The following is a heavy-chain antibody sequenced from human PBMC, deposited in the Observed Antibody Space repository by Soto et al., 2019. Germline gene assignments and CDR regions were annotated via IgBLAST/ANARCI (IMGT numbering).Heavy chain of an antibody. J-gene: IGHJ4*02. V-gene: IGHV5-51*01. D-gene: IGHD3-3*01. Sequence: GGALKVSCSTSGTNCWISWVRQRPGKGLECLGIIYPGDSDTRYSPSFQGQVTISADKSINTTYLRWSTLKASDSGIYFCARGYYSFWSGALDYWGQGTLVTVSS. CDR1: GTNCW. CDR3: ARGYYSFWSGALDY. CDR2: IYPGDSDT.